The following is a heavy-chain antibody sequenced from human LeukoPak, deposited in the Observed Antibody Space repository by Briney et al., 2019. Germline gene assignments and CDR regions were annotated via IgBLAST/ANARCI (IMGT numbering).Heavy chain of an antibody. J-gene: IGHJ4*02. V-gene: IGHV3-66*01. Sequence: GGSLRLSCAASGFTVSSNYMSWVRQAPGKGLEWVSVIYSGGSTYYADSVKGRFTISRDNSKNTLYLQMNSLGAEDTAVYYCAREPEYYGSGSPHGASDYWGQGTLVTVSS. CDR2: IYSGGST. CDR3: AREPEYYGSGSPHGASDY. CDR1: GFTVSSNY. D-gene: IGHD3-10*01.